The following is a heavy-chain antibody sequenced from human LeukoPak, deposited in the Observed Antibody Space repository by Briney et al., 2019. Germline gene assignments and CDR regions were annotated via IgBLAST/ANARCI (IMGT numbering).Heavy chain of an antibody. J-gene: IGHJ4*02. V-gene: IGHV1-2*02. CDR1: GYTFTGYY. CDR2: INPNSGGT. D-gene: IGHD2-21*02. Sequence: ASVKVSCKASGYTFTGYYMHWVRQAPGQGLEWMGWINPNSGGTNYAQKFQGRVTMTRDTSISTAYMELSRLRSDDTAVYYCARAYCGGDCFNAPAPYWGQGTLVTVSS. CDR3: ARAYCGGDCFNAPAPY.